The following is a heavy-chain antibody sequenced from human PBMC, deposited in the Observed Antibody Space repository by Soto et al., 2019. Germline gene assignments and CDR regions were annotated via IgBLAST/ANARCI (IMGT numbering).Heavy chain of an antibody. J-gene: IGHJ4*02. Sequence: SLRLSCSVSGFTFSSHAMHWVRQAPGKGLEWVALISSDGSNKYYADSVKGRFTTSRDNSKNTMYLQMNSLRVEDTAVYYCARDDEGGSDCDIGYWGQGALVTVSS. CDR3: ARDDEGGSDCDIGY. D-gene: IGHD1-26*01. CDR2: ISSDGSNK. CDR1: GFTFSSHA. V-gene: IGHV3-30-3*01.